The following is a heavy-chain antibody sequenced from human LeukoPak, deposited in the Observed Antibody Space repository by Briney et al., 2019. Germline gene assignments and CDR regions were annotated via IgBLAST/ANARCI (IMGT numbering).Heavy chain of an antibody. CDR3: ARAARWSYYYYGMDV. V-gene: IGHV1-2*06. CDR1: GYTFTGYY. J-gene: IGHJ6*02. Sequence: ASVKVSCKASGYTFTGYYMHWMRQAPGQGLEWMGRINPNSGGTNYAQKFQGRVTMTRDTSISTAYMELSRLRSDDTAAYYCARAARWSYYYYGMDVWGQGTTVTVSS. CDR2: INPNSGGT. D-gene: IGHD2-8*01.